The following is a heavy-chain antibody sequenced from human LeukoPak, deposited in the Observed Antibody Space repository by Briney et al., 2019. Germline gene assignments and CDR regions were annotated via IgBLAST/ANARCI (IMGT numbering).Heavy chain of an antibody. CDR1: GYTFTGYY. CDR3: ARDAIAAAGTQLPYYYYYMDV. D-gene: IGHD6-13*01. CDR2: INSNSGGT. Sequence: ASVKLSCKASGYTFTGYYMHWVRQAPGQGLEWKGWINSNSGGTNYAQKFQGRVTMTRDTSISTAYMDLSRLRSDDTAVYYCARDAIAAAGTQLPYYYYYMDVWGKGTTVTISS. V-gene: IGHV1-2*02. J-gene: IGHJ6*03.